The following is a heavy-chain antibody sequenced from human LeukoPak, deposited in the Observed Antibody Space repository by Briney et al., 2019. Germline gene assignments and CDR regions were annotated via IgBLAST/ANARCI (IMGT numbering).Heavy chain of an antibody. V-gene: IGHV3-20*04. Sequence: PVGSLRLSCAASEFTFDDYGMNWVRQAPGKGLEWVSGINWNGGSTGYADSLKGRFTISRDNAKNSLYLQMNSLRAEDTAFYYCARASSLSQRASDIWGQGTMVTVSS. D-gene: IGHD1-26*01. J-gene: IGHJ3*02. CDR2: INWNGGST. CDR1: EFTFDDYG. CDR3: ARASSLSQRASDI.